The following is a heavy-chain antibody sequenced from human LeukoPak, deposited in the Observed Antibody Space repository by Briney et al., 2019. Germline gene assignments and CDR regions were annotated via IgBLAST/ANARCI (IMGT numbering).Heavy chain of an antibody. J-gene: IGHJ4*02. V-gene: IGHV4-59*08. CDR1: GGSISSYS. D-gene: IGHD6-19*01. Sequence: SETLSLTCIVSGGSISSYSWNWIRQSPGKGLEWVGYISHSGTTSYNPSLKSRVTISVDTSKNQLSLKLTSVTAADTAVYYCARWDDSAWAFGNWGPGTLVTVSS. CDR3: ARWDDSAWAFGN. CDR2: ISHSGTT.